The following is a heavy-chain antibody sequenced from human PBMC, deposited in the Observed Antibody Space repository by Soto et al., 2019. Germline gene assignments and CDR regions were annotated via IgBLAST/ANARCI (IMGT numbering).Heavy chain of an antibody. CDR3: ARDQGYSSSWFYYYYYYMDV. Sequence: EVQLVESGGGLVQPGGSLRLSCAASGFTFSSYSMNWVRQAPGKGLEWVSYISSSSSTIYYADSVKGRFTISRDNAKKSLYLQMSSLRAEDRAVYYCARDQGYSSSWFYYYYYYMDVWGKGTTVTFSS. CDR2: ISSSSSTI. V-gene: IGHV3-48*01. CDR1: GFTFSSYS. D-gene: IGHD6-13*01. J-gene: IGHJ6*03.